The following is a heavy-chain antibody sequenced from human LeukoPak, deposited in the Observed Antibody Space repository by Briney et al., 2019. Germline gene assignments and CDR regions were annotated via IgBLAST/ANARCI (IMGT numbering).Heavy chain of an antibody. CDR1: GFTFSSHS. V-gene: IGHV3-21*01. CDR2: ISSSSTYT. Sequence: GGSLRLSCAASGFTFSSHSMNWVRQAPGKGLEWVSAISSSSTYTKYADSVKGRFTISRDNAKTSVYLQTDSLRAEDTAVYYCAKVGTVNQYGSGDFDLWGQGILATVSS. CDR3: AKVGTVNQYGSGDFDL. J-gene: IGHJ4*02. D-gene: IGHD3-10*01.